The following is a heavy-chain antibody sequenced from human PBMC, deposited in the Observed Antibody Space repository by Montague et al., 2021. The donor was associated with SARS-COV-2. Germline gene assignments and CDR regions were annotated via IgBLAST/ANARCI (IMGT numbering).Heavy chain of an antibody. V-gene: IGHV3-48*03. CDR2: ISSSGTTV. J-gene: IGHJ4*02. CDR1: GLTFSLHE. CDR3: ASAPSYLIRGVINY. D-gene: IGHD3-10*01. Sequence: SLRLSCEASGLTFSLHEMSWVRQAPGKGLEWISYISSSGTTVYYGDSVKGRFTIFRDNAQNSVFLEMSSLSAGDTAVYYCASAPSYLIRGVINYWGQGALVTVSS.